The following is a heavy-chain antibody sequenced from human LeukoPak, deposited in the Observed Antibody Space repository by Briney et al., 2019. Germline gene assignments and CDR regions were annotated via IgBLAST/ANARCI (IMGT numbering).Heavy chain of an antibody. Sequence: GASVKVSCKASGYTFTDYFMHWVRQAPGQGLEWLGWINPNSGGTNYAQKFHVRVTMTRATSISTAYMELSRLKSDDTAVYYCARDSSITLLVVPDYFDYWGQGPLVTVSS. CDR1: GYTFTDYF. D-gene: IGHD3-22*01. CDR3: ARDSSITLLVVPDYFDY. V-gene: IGHV1-2*02. CDR2: INPNSGGT. J-gene: IGHJ4*02.